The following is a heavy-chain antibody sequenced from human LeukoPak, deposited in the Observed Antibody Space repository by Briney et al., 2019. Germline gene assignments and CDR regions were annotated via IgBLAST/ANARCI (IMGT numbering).Heavy chain of an antibody. D-gene: IGHD4-17*01. Sequence: ASVKVSCKASGYTFTGYYMHWVRQAPGQGLEWMGWINPDSGDTNYAQRFQGRVTMTRGTSISTAYMELSRLTPDDTAMYYCAKVIHGAVTFDIWGQGTMVTVSS. CDR2: INPDSGDT. J-gene: IGHJ3*02. CDR1: GYTFTGYY. CDR3: AKVIHGAVTFDI. V-gene: IGHV1-2*02.